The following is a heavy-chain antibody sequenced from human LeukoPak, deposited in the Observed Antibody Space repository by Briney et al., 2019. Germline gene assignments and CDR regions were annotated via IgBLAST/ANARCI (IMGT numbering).Heavy chain of an antibody. CDR1: GFTFSRYG. Sequence: GGSLRLSCAASGFTFSRYGMHWVRQAPGKGLEWVAVIWNDGSNKYYADSVKGRFTISRDNSKNTLYLQMNTLRAEDTAVYYCARDMTEGVLSVDVWGQGTTVTVS. CDR3: ARDMTEGVLSVDV. CDR2: IWNDGSNK. J-gene: IGHJ6*02. V-gene: IGHV3-33*01. D-gene: IGHD2-8*01.